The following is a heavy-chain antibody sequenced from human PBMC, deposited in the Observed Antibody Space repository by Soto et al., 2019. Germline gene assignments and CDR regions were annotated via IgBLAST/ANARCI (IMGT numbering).Heavy chain of an antibody. D-gene: IGHD3-22*01. Sequence: GGSLRLSCAASGFTFSSYGMHWVRQAPGKGLEWVAVIWYDGSNKYYADSVKGRFTISRDNSKNTLYLQMNSLRAEDTAVYYCARPRGYYDSSGYYDYWGQGTRVTVSS. J-gene: IGHJ4*02. V-gene: IGHV3-33*01. CDR1: GFTFSSYG. CDR2: IWYDGSNK. CDR3: ARPRGYYDSSGYYDY.